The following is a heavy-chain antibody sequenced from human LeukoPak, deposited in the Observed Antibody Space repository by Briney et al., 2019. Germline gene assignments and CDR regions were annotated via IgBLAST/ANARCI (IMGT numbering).Heavy chain of an antibody. D-gene: IGHD3-16*01. CDR1: GGTISSIIYY. Sequence: SETLSPTCTVSGGTISSIIYYCRAIRQPPGKGLEWIGSIYYSGSTYYNPSLKSRVTISVDTSKNKFSLKRSSVTAADTAVYYFAGIGFMNSSNVASWGQRTLGTVSS. J-gene: IGHJ4*02. CDR3: AGIGFMNSSNVAS. CDR2: IYYSGST. V-gene: IGHV4-39*01.